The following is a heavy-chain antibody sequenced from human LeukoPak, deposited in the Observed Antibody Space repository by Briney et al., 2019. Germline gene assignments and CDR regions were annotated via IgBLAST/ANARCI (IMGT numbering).Heavy chain of an antibody. V-gene: IGHV4-4*02. Sequence: SETLSLTCAVSGGSISSSNWWSWVRPPPGKGLEWIGEIYHSGSTNYNPSLKRRVTISVDKSKNQFSLKLSSVTAADTAVYYCARDMYSSGWYDYWGQGTLVTVSS. CDR3: ARDMYSSGWYDY. D-gene: IGHD6-19*01. CDR1: GGSISSSNW. J-gene: IGHJ4*02. CDR2: IYHSGST.